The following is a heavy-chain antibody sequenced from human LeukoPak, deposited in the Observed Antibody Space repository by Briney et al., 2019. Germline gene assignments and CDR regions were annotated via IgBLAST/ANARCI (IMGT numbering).Heavy chain of an antibody. D-gene: IGHD2-8*01. CDR2: IYYSGST. Sequence: GSLRLSCAASGFTFSTYAVNWIRQPPGKGLEWIGSIYYSGSTYYNPSLKSRVTISVDTSKNQFSLKLSSVTAADTAVYYCARHSMRYSPEDYWGQGTLVTVSS. J-gene: IGHJ4*02. CDR3: ARHSMRYSPEDY. V-gene: IGHV4-39*01. CDR1: GFTFSTYA.